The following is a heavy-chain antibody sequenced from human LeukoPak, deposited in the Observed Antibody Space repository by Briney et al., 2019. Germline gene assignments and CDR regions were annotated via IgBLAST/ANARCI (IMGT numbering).Heavy chain of an antibody. CDR1: GGSISSYY. CDR3: ARVAIFGVVIPSYYFDY. D-gene: IGHD3-3*01. CDR2: IYYSGST. V-gene: IGHV4-59*01. J-gene: IGHJ4*02. Sequence: ASETLSLTCTVSGGSISSYYWSWIRQPPGKGLEWIGYIYYSGSTNYNPSLKSRVTISVDTSKNQFSLKLSSVTAADTAAYYCARVAIFGVVIPSYYFDYWGQGTLVTVSS.